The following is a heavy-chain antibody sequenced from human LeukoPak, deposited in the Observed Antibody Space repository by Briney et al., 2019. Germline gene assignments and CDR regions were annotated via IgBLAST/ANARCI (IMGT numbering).Heavy chain of an antibody. CDR3: ARDYLYFDWLLSHFDY. Sequence: GGSLRLSCAASGFTFSSYWMSWVRQAPGKGLEWVANIKQDGSEKYYVDSVEGRFTISRDNAKNSLYLQMNSLRAEDTAVYYCARDYLYFDWLLSHFDYWGQGTLVTVSS. V-gene: IGHV3-7*05. CDR1: GFTFSSYW. CDR2: IKQDGSEK. D-gene: IGHD3-9*01. J-gene: IGHJ4*02.